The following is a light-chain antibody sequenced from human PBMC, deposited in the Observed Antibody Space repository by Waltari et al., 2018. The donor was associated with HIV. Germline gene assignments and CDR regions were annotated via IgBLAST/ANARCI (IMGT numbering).Light chain of an antibody. CDR3: QAWDSSTVV. CDR2: QDR. J-gene: IGLJ2*01. Sequence: SYELTQPPSVSVSPGQTASITCSGDQLGDKYTCWYQQKPGQSPVLVIYQDRKRPSGIPERFSGSNSGNTATLNINGTQAMDEADYYCQAWDSSTVVFGGGTKLTVL. V-gene: IGLV3-1*01. CDR1: QLGDKY.